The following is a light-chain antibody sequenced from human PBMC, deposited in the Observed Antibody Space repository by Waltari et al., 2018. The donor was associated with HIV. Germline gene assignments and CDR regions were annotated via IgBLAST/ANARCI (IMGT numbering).Light chain of an antibody. J-gene: IGLJ2*01. CDR3: SSYAGRNNRLV. V-gene: IGLV1-47*01. CDR1: SSNIGSNY. CDR2: RNN. Sequence: QSELTQPPSASGTSGQRVTISCSGSSSNIGSNYVYWYQQVPGKAPKLLIYRNNQRPSGVPDRFSGSKSDNTASLTVSGLQAEDEANYYCSSYAGRNNRLVFGGGTKVTVL.